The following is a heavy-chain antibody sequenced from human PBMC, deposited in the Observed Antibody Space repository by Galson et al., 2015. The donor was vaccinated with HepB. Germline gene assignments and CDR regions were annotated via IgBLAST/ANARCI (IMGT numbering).Heavy chain of an antibody. Sequence: SLRLSCAASGFTFSSYWMSWVRQAPGKGLEWVANIKQDGSERYYVDSVKGRFTISRDNAKNQLALRMNSLRAEDTAVYYCARGRRGYVSATYFDYWGQGTLVTVSS. CDR3: ARGRRGYVSATYFDY. V-gene: IGHV3-7*01. CDR1: GFTFSSYW. J-gene: IGHJ4*02. D-gene: IGHD5-12*01. CDR2: IKQDGSER.